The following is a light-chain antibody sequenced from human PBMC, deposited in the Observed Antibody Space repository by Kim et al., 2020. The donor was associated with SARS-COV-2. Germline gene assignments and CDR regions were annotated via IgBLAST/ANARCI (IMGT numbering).Light chain of an antibody. CDR1: QSVGSI. CDR3: KRYNNWSPWT. Sequence: PRERATRSCRASQSVGSIFTWCRRKPGQAPRLHIYGTTTRATGIPARIGGSGSGTELTLPISSLQSEVIAVYHCKRYNNWSPWTFGHGTKLDIK. CDR2: GTT. J-gene: IGKJ1*01. V-gene: IGKV3-15*01.